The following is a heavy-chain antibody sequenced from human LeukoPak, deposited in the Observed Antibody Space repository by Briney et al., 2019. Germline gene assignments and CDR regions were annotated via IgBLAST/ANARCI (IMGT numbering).Heavy chain of an antibody. V-gene: IGHV4-61*01. J-gene: IGHJ6*03. CDR2: IYYSGST. Sequence: SETLSLTCTVYGASISSSNYYWGWIRQPPGKGLEWIGYIYYSGSTNYNPSLKSRVTISVVTSKNQFSLKLSSVTAADTAVYYCARDLGYYDSSGLYYYYYMDVWGKGTTVTISS. D-gene: IGHD3-22*01. CDR3: ARDLGYYDSSGLYYYYYMDV. CDR1: GASISSSNYY.